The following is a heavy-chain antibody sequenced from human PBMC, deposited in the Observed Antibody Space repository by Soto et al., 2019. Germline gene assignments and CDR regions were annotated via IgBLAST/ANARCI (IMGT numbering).Heavy chain of an antibody. Sequence: SETLSLTCAVYGGSFSGYYWSWIRQPPGKGLEWIGEINHSGSTNYNPSLKSRVTISVDTSKNQFSLKLSSVTAADTAVYYCAMRYYDFWGGYYYGMDVWGQGTTVTVS. CDR3: AMRYYDFWGGYYYGMDV. CDR1: GGSFSGYY. CDR2: INHSGST. D-gene: IGHD3-3*01. J-gene: IGHJ6*02. V-gene: IGHV4-34*01.